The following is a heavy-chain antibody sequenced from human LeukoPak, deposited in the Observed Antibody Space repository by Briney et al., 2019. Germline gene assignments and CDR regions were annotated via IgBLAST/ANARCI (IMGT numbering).Heavy chain of an antibody. J-gene: IGHJ4*02. V-gene: IGHV3-9*01. CDR1: GFTFDDYA. D-gene: IGHD3-9*01. Sequence: GRSLRLSCAASGFTFDDYAMHWVRQAPGKGLEWVSGISWNSGSIGYADSVKGRFTISRDNAKNSLYLQMNSLRAEDTAVYYCARRGRVRYFDWSDYYFDYWGQGTLVTVSS. CDR2: ISWNSGSI. CDR3: ARRGRVRYFDWSDYYFDY.